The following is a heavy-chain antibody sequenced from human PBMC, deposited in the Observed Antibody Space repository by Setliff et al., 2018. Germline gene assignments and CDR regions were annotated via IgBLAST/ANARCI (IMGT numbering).Heavy chain of an antibody. V-gene: IGHV4-39*02. Sequence: PSETLSLTCTVSGGSIRSSTHCWGWIRQPPGKGLEWIGTIYYSALTYYTPSLRSRATISVDTSKNRFSLQLSSVTAADTAVYYCAGYQGSGSNYKVVNWFDPWGQGTLVTVSS. CDR2: IYYSALT. J-gene: IGHJ5*02. D-gene: IGHD3-10*01. CDR3: AGYQGSGSNYKVVNWFDP. CDR1: GGSIRSSTHC.